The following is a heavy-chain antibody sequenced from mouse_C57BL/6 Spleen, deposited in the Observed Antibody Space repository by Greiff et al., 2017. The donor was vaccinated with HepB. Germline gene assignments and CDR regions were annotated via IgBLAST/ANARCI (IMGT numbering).Heavy chain of an antibody. CDR2: IHPNSGST. CDR1: GYTFTGYW. V-gene: IGHV1-64*01. CDR3: ANYYGSSSYYYAMDY. Sequence: VQLQQPGAELVKPGASVKLSCKASGYTFTGYWMHWVKQRPGQGLEWIGMIHPNSGSTNYNEKFKSKATLTVDKSSSTAYMQLSSLTSEDSAVYYCANYYGSSSYYYAMDYWGQGTSVTVSS. J-gene: IGHJ4*01. D-gene: IGHD1-1*01.